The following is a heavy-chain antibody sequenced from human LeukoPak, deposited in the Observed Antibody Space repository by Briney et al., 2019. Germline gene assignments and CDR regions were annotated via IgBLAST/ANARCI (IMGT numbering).Heavy chain of an antibody. D-gene: IGHD3-10*01. CDR1: GFTFSSYE. J-gene: IGHJ4*02. CDR2: ISSSGSTI. Sequence: GGSLRLSCAASGFTFSSYEMNWVRQAQGKGLEWVSYISSSGSTIYYADSVKGRFTISRDNAKNSLYLQMNRLRAEDTAVYYCARDPNRSKVRPTGAYWGQGTLVTVSS. CDR3: ARDPNRSKVRPTGAY. V-gene: IGHV3-48*03.